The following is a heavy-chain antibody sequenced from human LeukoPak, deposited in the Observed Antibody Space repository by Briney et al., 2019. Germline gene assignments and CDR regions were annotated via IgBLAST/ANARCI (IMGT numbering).Heavy chain of an antibody. D-gene: IGHD2-15*01. CDR1: GFTFSYFY. CDR3: ARSVVAATETFDY. Sequence: GGSLRLSCAASGFTFSYFYMSWIRQAPGKGLEWVSYISSSGSTIFYADSVKGRFTTSRDNAKNSLYLQTNSLRAEDTAVYYCARSVVAATETFDYWGQGTLVTVSS. CDR2: ISSSGSTI. J-gene: IGHJ4*02. V-gene: IGHV3-11*04.